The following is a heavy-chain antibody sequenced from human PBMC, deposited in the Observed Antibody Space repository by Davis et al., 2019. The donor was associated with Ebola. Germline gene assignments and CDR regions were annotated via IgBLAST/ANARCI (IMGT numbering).Heavy chain of an antibody. D-gene: IGHD6-13*01. J-gene: IGHJ1*01. CDR1: GYTFTSYG. Sequence: ASVKVSCKASGYTFTSYGISWVRQAPGQGLEWMGWISAYNGNTNYAQKLQGRVTMTRDTSTSTVYMELSSLRSEDTAVYYCAKTGIAAADWFQHWGQGTLVTVSS. CDR3: AKTGIAAADWFQH. V-gene: IGHV1-18*01. CDR2: ISAYNGNT.